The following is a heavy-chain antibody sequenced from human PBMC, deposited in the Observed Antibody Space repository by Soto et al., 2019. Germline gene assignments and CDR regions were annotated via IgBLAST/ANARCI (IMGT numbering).Heavy chain of an antibody. CDR3: ARDVPTVRGVNDY. D-gene: IGHD3-10*01. V-gene: IGHV3-21*01. Sequence: EVQLVESGGGLVKPGGSLRLSCAASGFTFSSYSMNWVRQAPGKGLEWVSSISSSSSYIYYADSVKGRFTISRDNAKNPLYLQMNSLRAEDTAVYYCARDVPTVRGVNDYWGQGTLVTVSS. CDR1: GFTFSSYS. CDR2: ISSSSSYI. J-gene: IGHJ4*02.